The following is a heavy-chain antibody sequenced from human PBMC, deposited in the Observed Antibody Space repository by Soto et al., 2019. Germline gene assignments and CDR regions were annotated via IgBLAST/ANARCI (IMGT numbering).Heavy chain of an antibody. CDR1: GFTFSSYD. Sequence: QVQLVESGGGVVQPGRSLRLSCAASGFTFSSYDMHWVRQAPGKGLEWVAVIWSDGSNKYYADSVKGRFTISRDSSKNTLYLQMNSLRVEDTAVYYCVAVPRAVTGYFDYWGQGTLVSVSS. J-gene: IGHJ4*02. D-gene: IGHD4-17*01. CDR2: IWSDGSNK. V-gene: IGHV3-33*01. CDR3: VAVPRAVTGYFDY.